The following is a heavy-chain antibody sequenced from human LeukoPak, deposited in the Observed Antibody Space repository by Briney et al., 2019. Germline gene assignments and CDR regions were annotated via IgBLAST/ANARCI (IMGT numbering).Heavy chain of an antibody. CDR1: GYTFTGYY. Sequence: GASVKVSCKASGYTFTGYYMHWVRQAPGQGLEWMGWINPNSGGTNYAQKFQGRVTMTRDTSISTAYMELSRLRSDDTAVYYCARDLDDILTGYYNPPGGYWGQGPLVTVSS. CDR2: INPNSGGT. J-gene: IGHJ4*02. V-gene: IGHV1-2*02. CDR3: ARDLDDILTGYYNPPGGY. D-gene: IGHD3-9*01.